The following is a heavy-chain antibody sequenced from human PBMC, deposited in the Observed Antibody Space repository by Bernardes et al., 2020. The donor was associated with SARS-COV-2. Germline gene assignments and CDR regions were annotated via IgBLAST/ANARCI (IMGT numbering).Heavy chain of an antibody. CDR2: IYPGDSDT. CDR1: GYSFTRYW. Sequence: GACLKISSKGAGYSFTRYWIGWVRPIPGKGLEWMGIIYPGDSDTRYSPSFQGQVTISADKSISTAYLQWSSLKASDTAMYYCARQRGYSYGYGGMDVWGQGTTVTVSS. D-gene: IGHD5-18*01. J-gene: IGHJ6*02. CDR3: ARQRGYSYGYGGMDV. V-gene: IGHV5-51*01.